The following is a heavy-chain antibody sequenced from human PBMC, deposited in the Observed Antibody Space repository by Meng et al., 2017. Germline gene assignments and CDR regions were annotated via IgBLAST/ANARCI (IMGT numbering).Heavy chain of an antibody. Sequence: QVQLTDSAPGLVKPSQTLSLPCTVSGGSIRSGGYYCSWIRQHPGKGLEWIGYIYYSGSTYYNPSLKSRVTISVDTSKNQFSLKPSSVTAADTAVYYCARSLTVTTVWFDPWGQGTLVTVSS. J-gene: IGHJ5*02. CDR2: IYYSGST. CDR1: GGSIRSGGYY. V-gene: IGHV4-31*03. CDR3: ARSLTVTTVWFDP. D-gene: IGHD4-17*01.